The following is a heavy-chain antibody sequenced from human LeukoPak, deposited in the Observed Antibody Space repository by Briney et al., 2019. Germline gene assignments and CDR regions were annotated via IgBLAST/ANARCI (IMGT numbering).Heavy chain of an antibody. CDR3: ARVVNGDYPYYFDY. J-gene: IGHJ4*02. D-gene: IGHD4-17*01. CDR2: IIPIFGTA. Sequence: GASVKVSCKASGGTFSSYAISWVRQAPGQGLEWMGGIIPIFGTANYAQKFQGRVTITADESTSTAYMELSSLRSEDTAVYYCARVVNGDYPYYFDYWGQGTLVTVSS. CDR1: GGTFSSYA. V-gene: IGHV1-69*01.